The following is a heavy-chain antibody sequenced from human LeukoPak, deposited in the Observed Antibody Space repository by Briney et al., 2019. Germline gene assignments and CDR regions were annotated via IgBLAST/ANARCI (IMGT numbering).Heavy chain of an antibody. CDR3: ARAPDFWSGYYPDY. CDR1: GGSISSSSYY. CDR2: IYYSGST. J-gene: IGHJ4*02. V-gene: IGHV4-39*01. Sequence: KPSETLSLTCTASGGSISSSSYYWGWIRQPPGKGLEWIGSIYYSGSTYYNPSLKSRVTISVDTSKNQFSLKLSSVTAADTAVYYCARAPDFWSGYYPDYWGQGTLVTVSS. D-gene: IGHD3-3*01.